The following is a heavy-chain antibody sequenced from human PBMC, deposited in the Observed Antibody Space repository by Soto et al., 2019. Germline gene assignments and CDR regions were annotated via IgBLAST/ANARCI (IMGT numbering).Heavy chain of an antibody. CDR2: IIPIFGTA. Sequence: QVQLVQSGAEVKKPGSSVKVSCKASGGTFSSYAISWVRQAPGQGLEWMGGIIPIFGTANYAQKFQGRVTITADESTSTAYMELSSLRSEDTAVYYCARASIAARPPVVEYYYYGMDVWGQGTTVTVSS. V-gene: IGHV1-69*01. D-gene: IGHD6-6*01. CDR3: ARASIAARPPVVEYYYYGMDV. J-gene: IGHJ6*02. CDR1: GGTFSSYA.